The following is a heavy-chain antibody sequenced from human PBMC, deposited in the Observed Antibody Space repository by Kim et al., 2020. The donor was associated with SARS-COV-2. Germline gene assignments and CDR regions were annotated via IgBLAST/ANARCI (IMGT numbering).Heavy chain of an antibody. Sequence: SETLSLTCAVYGGSFSGYYWCWIRQPPGKGLEWIGEINGEIKHSGSTNYNPSLKSRVTISVDTSKNQFFLKLSSVTAADTAVYYCARGRAMVRGGFYYWGQGTLVIVSS. V-gene: IGHV4-34*01. CDR1: GGSFSGYY. CDR2: IKHSGST. CDR3: ARGRAMVRGGFYY. D-gene: IGHD3-10*01. J-gene: IGHJ4*02.